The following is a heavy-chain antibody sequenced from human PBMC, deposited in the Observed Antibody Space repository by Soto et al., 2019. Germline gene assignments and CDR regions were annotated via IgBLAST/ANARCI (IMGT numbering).Heavy chain of an antibody. CDR2: INHSGST. V-gene: IGHV4-34*01. Sequence: SETLSLTCAVYGGSFSGYYWSWIRQPPGKGLEWIGEINHSGSTNYNPSLKSRVTISVDTSKNQFSLKLSSVTAADTAVYYCARRSSSGWYPYYYYMDVWGKGTTVTVSS. J-gene: IGHJ6*03. CDR1: GGSFSGYY. D-gene: IGHD6-19*01. CDR3: ARRSSSGWYPYYYYMDV.